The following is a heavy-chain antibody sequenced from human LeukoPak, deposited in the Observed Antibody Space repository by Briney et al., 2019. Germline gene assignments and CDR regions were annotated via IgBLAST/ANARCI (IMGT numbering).Heavy chain of an antibody. Sequence: SETLSLTCTVSGGSISSYYWSWIRQPPEKGLEWIGYIYYSGSTNYNPSLKSRVTISVDTSKNQFSLKLSSVTAADTAVYYCARANRYYYYMDVWGKGTTVTVSS. CDR2: IYYSGST. V-gene: IGHV4-59*01. CDR3: ARANRYYYYMDV. J-gene: IGHJ6*03. CDR1: GGSISSYY.